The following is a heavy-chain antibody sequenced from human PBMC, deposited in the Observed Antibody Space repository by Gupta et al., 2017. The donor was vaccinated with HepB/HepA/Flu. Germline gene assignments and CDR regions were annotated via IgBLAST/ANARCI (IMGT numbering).Heavy chain of an antibody. Sequence: VASGGGLIQPGGSLRLSCAASGFTFRDSAMHWVRQAPGKGLEWVSYINSSSQTTFYADSVKGRFIISRDNVKNSLFLQMNRLRDEDTAIYYCTRDDYWGQGTLVTVSS. V-gene: IGHV3-48*02. CDR3: TRDDY. CDR2: INSSSQTT. J-gene: IGHJ4*02. CDR1: GFTFRDSA.